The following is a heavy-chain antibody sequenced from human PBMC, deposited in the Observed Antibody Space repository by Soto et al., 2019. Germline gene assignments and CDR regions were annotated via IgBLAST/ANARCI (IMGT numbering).Heavy chain of an antibody. Sequence: LRLSCAASGFTFSSYAMSWVRQAPGKGLEWVSAISGSGGSTYYADSVKGRFTISRDNSKNTLYLQMNSLRAEDTAVYYCAKPSKSMYSNTPYYYYYYGMDVWGQGTTVTVSS. V-gene: IGHV3-23*01. CDR3: AKPSKSMYSNTPYYYYYYGMDV. D-gene: IGHD4-4*01. CDR1: GFTFSSYA. CDR2: ISGSGGST. J-gene: IGHJ6*02.